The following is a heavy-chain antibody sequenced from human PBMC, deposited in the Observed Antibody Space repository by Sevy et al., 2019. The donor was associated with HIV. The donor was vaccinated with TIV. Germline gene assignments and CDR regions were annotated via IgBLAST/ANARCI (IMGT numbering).Heavy chain of an antibody. V-gene: IGHV3-33*01. J-gene: IGHJ4*02. CDR2: ISYDRSEK. CDR1: GFTFGSYG. Sequence: GGSLRLSCAASGFTFGSYGMHWVRQAPGKGLGWVAFISYDRSEKEYADSVKGRFTISRDKSKNTVDLQMNSLRVEDTALYYCARVRRSYYFDYWGQGTLVTVSS. CDR3: ARVRRSYYFDY. D-gene: IGHD3-10*01.